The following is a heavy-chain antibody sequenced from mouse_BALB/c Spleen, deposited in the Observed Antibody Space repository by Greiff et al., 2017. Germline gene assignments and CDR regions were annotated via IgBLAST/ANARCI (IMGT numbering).Heavy chain of an antibody. J-gene: IGHJ3*01. Sequence: EVMLVESGGGLVQPGGSRKLSCAASGFTFSSFGMHWVRQAPEKGLEWVAYISSGSSTIYYADTVKGRFTISRDNPKNTLFLQMTSLRSEDTAMYYCARSIETAWFAYWGQGTLVTVSA. CDR2: ISSGSSTI. CDR3: ARSIETAWFAY. CDR1: GFTFSSFG. V-gene: IGHV5-17*02.